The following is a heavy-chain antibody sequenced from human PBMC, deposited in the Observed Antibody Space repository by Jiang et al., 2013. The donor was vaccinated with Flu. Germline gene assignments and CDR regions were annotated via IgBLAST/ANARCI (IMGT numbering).Heavy chain of an antibody. J-gene: IGHJ5*02. Sequence: SGAEVKKPGASVKVSCKVSGYTLTDLAVHWVRQAPGKGLEWMGGFDPEVGETIYAQSFQGRVTMTEDTSSNIAYMDLSSLTSGDTAMYYCAGTYSDFLNAYTWFDPWGQGTLVTVSS. V-gene: IGHV1-24*01. CDR3: AGTYSDFLNAYTWFDP. D-gene: IGHD3-9*01. CDR2: FDPEVGET. CDR1: GYTLTDLA.